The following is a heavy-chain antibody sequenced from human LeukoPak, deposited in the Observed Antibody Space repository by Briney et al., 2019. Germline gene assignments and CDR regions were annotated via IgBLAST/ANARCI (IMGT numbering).Heavy chain of an antibody. CDR3: SRENGAFSPFGY. CDR1: GGPISNTNW. J-gene: IGHJ4*02. V-gene: IGHV4-4*02. Sequence: PSETLSLTCGVSGGPISNTNWRSWVRHPPGQGLEWIGEISLTGLTHYNPSLESRVTVSLDKSKNQLSLNLTSVTAADTAVYYCSRENGAFSPFGYWGQGTLVTVLS. D-gene: IGHD2-8*01. CDR2: ISLTGLT.